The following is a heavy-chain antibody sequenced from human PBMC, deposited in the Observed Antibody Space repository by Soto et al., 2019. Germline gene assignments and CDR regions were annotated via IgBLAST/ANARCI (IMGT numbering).Heavy chain of an antibody. CDR1: GFTVSTNY. CDR2: IYSGGST. CDR3: TKAPVRSYFDY. Sequence: EVQLVESGGGLIQPGGSLRLSCAASGFTVSTNYMSWVRQAPGKGLEWASVIYSGGSTYYADSVKGRFTISRDDSKNTLYLQMNNLRAEDTAVYYCTKAPVRSYFDYWGQGTLVTVSS. V-gene: IGHV3-53*01. J-gene: IGHJ4*02.